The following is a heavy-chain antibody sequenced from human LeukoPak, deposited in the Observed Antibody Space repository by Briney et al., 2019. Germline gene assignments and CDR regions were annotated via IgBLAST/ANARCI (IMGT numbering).Heavy chain of an antibody. Sequence: ASVKVSCEASGYTFTGYYMHWVRQAPGQGLEWMGWINPNSGGTNYAQKFQGRVTMTRDTSISTAYMELSRLRSDDTAVYYCAREREWELTAFDYWGQGTLVTVSS. J-gene: IGHJ4*02. CDR2: INPNSGGT. CDR3: AREREWELTAFDY. CDR1: GYTFTGYY. V-gene: IGHV1-2*02. D-gene: IGHD1-26*01.